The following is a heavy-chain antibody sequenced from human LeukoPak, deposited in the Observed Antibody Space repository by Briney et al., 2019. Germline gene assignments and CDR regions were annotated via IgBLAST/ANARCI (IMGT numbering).Heavy chain of an antibody. CDR3: AKWGDYDVLTGYYVSDY. D-gene: IGHD3-9*01. V-gene: IGHV3-23*01. CDR1: GFTFSNYA. Sequence: PGASLRLSCAASGFTFSNYAMSWVRHAPGKGLEWVSAITGSGGNTYYADSVKGRFTISRDNSKNTLYLQMNSLRAEDTAVYYCAKWGDYDVLTGYYVSDYWGQGTLVTVSS. J-gene: IGHJ4*02. CDR2: ITGSGGNT.